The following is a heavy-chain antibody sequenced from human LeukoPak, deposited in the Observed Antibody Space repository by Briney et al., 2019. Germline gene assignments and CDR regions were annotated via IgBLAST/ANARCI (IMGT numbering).Heavy chain of an antibody. D-gene: IGHD2-2*01. CDR2: IKQDGSEK. CDR3: ARDCYCSSTSCYTYNWFDP. V-gene: IGHV3-7*01. J-gene: IGHJ5*02. CDR1: GFTFSSYW. Sequence: GGSLRLSCAASGFTFSSYWMSWVRQAPGKGPEWVANIKQDGSEKYYVDSVKGRFTISRDNAKNSLYLQMNSLGAEDTVVYYCARDCYCSSTSCYTYNWFDPWGQGTLVTVSS.